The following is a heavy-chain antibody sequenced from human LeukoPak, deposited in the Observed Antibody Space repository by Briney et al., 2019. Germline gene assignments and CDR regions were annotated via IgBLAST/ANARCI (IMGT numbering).Heavy chain of an antibody. CDR3: ARDLSGPSVY. V-gene: IGHV3-7*01. J-gene: IGHJ4*02. D-gene: IGHD2-15*01. CDR1: GFTFSSYW. CDR2: IKPDGNEK. Sequence: GGSLRLSCAASGFTFSSYWMSWVRRAPGKGLEWVANIKPDGNEKYFVDSVKGRFTISRDNAKNSLYLQMNSLRAEDTAVYYCARDLSGPSVYWGQGTLVTVSS.